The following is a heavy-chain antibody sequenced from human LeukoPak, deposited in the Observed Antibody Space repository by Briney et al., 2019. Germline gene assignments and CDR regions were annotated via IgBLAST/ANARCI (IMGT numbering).Heavy chain of an antibody. V-gene: IGHV3-9*01. CDR2: ITWNSGSI. J-gene: IGHJ4*02. Sequence: GGSLRLSCAASGFTFDDYAMHWVRQAPGKGLEWVSGITWNSGSIVYADSVKGRFTISRDNAKNSLYLQMNSLRAEDTALYYCAKDGSCISRPGVDCWTHFDYWGQGTLVTVSS. CDR1: GFTFDDYA. CDR3: AKDGSCISRPGVDCWTHFDY. D-gene: IGHD2-21*02.